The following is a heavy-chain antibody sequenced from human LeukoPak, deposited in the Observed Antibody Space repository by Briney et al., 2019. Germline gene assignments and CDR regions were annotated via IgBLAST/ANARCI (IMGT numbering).Heavy chain of an antibody. CDR3: ARHLGGYPFDY. Sequence: RGESLKISCKGSGYSFTSNWIGWVRQMPWKGLEFIGIIYPGDSDTRYSPSFQGQVTISADKSISTSYLQWSSLKASDTAIFFCARHLGGYPFDYWGQGTLVTVSS. CDR2: IYPGDSDT. D-gene: IGHD5-12*01. V-gene: IGHV5-51*01. J-gene: IGHJ4*02. CDR1: GYSFTSNW.